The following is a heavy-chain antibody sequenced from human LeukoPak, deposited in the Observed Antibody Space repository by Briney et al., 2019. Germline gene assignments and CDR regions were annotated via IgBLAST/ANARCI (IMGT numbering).Heavy chain of an antibody. D-gene: IGHD2-15*01. J-gene: IGHJ4*02. V-gene: IGHV4-59*01. CDR1: GGSISTYY. CDR3: ARAKVHSGMFDY. CDR2: IIYSGST. Sequence: PSETLSPTCTVAGGSISTYYWSWIRQPPGKGLEWIGYIIYSGSTDYNPSLKSRVTISVDTSKNQFSLKLTSVTAADTAVYYCARAKVHSGMFDYWGQGTLVTVSS.